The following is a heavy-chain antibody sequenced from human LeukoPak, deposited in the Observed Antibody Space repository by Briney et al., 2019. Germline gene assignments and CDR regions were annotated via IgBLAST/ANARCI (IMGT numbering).Heavy chain of an antibody. J-gene: IGHJ4*02. CDR1: GFTFSNFE. CDR3: ARVVCTGGSCFQNDY. D-gene: IGHD2-15*01. V-gene: IGHV3-48*03. CDR2: INTGATSE. Sequence: GGSLRLTCTASGFTFSNFEMNWVRQAPGKGLQWLAYINTGATSEYYADSVKGRITIPRDNAKNSLYLQMNSLRVEDTAIYYYARVVCTGGSCFQNDYWGQGTLVTVSS.